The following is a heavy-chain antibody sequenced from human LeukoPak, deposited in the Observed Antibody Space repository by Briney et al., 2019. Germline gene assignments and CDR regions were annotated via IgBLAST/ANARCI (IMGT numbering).Heavy chain of an antibody. V-gene: IGHV1-46*01. CDR3: ARGDANYYYAMDV. Sequence: ASVKVSCTASGYTFTSNYMHWVRQAPGQGPEWVGLIKPGDGSTIYAQKFQGRVTMTRDTSTSTVYMELSSLRSEDTAVYYCARGDANYYYAMDVWGQGTTVTVSS. CDR2: IKPGDGST. J-gene: IGHJ6*02. CDR1: GYTFTSNY.